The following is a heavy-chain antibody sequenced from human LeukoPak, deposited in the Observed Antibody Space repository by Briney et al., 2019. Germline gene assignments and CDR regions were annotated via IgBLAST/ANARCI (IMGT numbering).Heavy chain of an antibody. CDR1: GGSISSGGYY. CDR3: ASLACYSNYVLDY. J-gene: IGHJ4*02. CDR2: IYYSGST. Sequence: SETLSLTCTVSGGSISSGGYYWSWIRQHPGKGLEWIGYIYYSGSTYYNPSLKCRVTISVDTSKNQFSLKLSSVTAADTAVYYCASLACYSNYVLDYWGQGTLVTVSS. V-gene: IGHV4-31*03. D-gene: IGHD4-11*01.